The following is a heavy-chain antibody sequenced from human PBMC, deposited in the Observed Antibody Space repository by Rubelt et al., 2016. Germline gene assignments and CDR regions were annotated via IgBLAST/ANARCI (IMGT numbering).Heavy chain of an antibody. CDR3: ARGSTSGIFGTLIPSDS. J-gene: IGHJ4*02. D-gene: IGHD3-3*01. CDR1: GGSISDTF. Sequence: QVRLQESGPGLVKPSETLSLTCVVSGGSISDTFWSWVRQPPGKGLEWIGYIHYLGNTNYNPSLKSRATISVDVSKTQFSLRLASVTAADLAVYYCARGSTSGIFGTLIPSDSWGQGTLVTVSS. CDR2: IHYLGNT. V-gene: IGHV4-59*01.